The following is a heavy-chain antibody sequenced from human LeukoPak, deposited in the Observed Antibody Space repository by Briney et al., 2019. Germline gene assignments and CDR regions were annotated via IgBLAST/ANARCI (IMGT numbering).Heavy chain of an antibody. D-gene: IGHD3-22*01. CDR3: ARVPDSSGYYNWFDP. V-gene: IGHV1-2*02. CDR2: INPSGGST. Sequence: ASVKVSCKASGYTFTSYYMHWVRQAPGQGLEWMGIINPSGGSTNYAQKFQGRVTMTRDTSISTAYMELSRLRSDDTAVYYCARVPDSSGYYNWFDPWGQGTLVTVSS. CDR1: GYTFTSYY. J-gene: IGHJ5*02.